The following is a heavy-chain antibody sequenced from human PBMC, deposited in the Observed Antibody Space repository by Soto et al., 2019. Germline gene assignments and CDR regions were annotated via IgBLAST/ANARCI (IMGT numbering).Heavy chain of an antibody. CDR3: AREMAGLGGEYDY. CDR1: GYTFTKYG. Sequence: QVQLVQSGAEVKNPGASVKVSCKTSGYTFTKYGVGWVRQAPGQGLEWMGWISGSSGNANYAEKVQGRITLTTDTSTSTAYIEMRRRRSDETAEYYGAREMAGLGGEYDYWGEGTLVTVSS. J-gene: IGHJ4*02. D-gene: IGHD3-16*01. V-gene: IGHV1-18*01. CDR2: ISGSSGNA.